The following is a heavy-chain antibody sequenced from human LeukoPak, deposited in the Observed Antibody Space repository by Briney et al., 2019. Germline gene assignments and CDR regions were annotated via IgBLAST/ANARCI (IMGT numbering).Heavy chain of an antibody. V-gene: IGHV3-23*01. CDR2: VSGSGGST. CDR3: ARDFDF. CDR1: GFTFNSYA. J-gene: IGHJ4*02. Sequence: GGSLRLSCAASGFTFNSYAMTWVPQAPGKGLEWVSAVSGSGGSTYYPDSVKGRFTISRDNSKNTLYLQMNSLRAEDTAVYYCARDFDFWGQGTLVTVSS.